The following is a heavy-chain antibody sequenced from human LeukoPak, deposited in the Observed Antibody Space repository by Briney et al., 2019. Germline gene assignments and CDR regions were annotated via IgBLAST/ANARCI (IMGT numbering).Heavy chain of an antibody. CDR2: IIPILGIA. J-gene: IGHJ3*02. Sequence: ASVKVSCKASGGTFSSYAISWVRQAPGQGLEWMGRIIPILGIANYAQKFQGRVTITADKSTSTAYMELSSLRSEDTAVYYCVNGDYVHAFDIWGQGTMVTVSS. D-gene: IGHD4-17*01. CDR1: GGTFSSYA. V-gene: IGHV1-69*04. CDR3: VNGDYVHAFDI.